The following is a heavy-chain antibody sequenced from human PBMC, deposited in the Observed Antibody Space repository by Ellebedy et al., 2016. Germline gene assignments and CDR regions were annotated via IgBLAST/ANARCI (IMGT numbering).Heavy chain of an antibody. V-gene: IGHV3-9*01. CDR2: INWNSGNT. Sequence: SLKISXAASGFTFDDYGMHWVRQAPGKGLEWVSSINWNSGNTGYGDSVKGRFTISRDNAKNSLYLQMNSLRAEDTAFYYCAKDRDRWSTFDYWGQGTLVTVAS. D-gene: IGHD4-23*01. CDR3: AKDRDRWSTFDY. J-gene: IGHJ4*02. CDR1: GFTFDDYG.